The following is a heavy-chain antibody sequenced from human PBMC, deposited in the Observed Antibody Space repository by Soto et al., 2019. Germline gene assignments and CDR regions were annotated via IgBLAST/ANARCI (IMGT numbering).Heavy chain of an antibody. V-gene: IGHV1-24*01. D-gene: IGHD3-3*01. Sequence: GASVKVSCKVSGYTLTELSMHWVRQAPGKGLEWMGGFDPEDGETIYAQKFQGRVTMTEDTSTDTAYMELSSLRSEDTAVYYCATAIRFLEWPAAFDIWGQGTMVTVSS. CDR1: GYTLTELS. J-gene: IGHJ3*02. CDR3: ATAIRFLEWPAAFDI. CDR2: FDPEDGET.